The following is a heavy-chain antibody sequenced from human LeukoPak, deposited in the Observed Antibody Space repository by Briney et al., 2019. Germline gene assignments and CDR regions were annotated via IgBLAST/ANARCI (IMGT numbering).Heavy chain of an antibody. CDR1: GFTFSSYA. V-gene: IGHV3-30-3*01. J-gene: IGHJ4*02. Sequence: GGSLRLSCAASGFTFSSYAMHWFRQAPGKGLEWVAVISYDGSNKYYADSVKGRFTISRDNSKNTLYLQMNSLRAEDTAVYYCARGPEGFDYWGQGTLVTVSS. CDR3: ARGPEGFDY. CDR2: ISYDGSNK. D-gene: IGHD1-14*01.